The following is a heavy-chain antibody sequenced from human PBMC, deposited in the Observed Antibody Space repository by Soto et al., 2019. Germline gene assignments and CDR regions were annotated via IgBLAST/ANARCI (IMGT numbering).Heavy chain of an antibody. D-gene: IGHD2-2*02. CDR1: GFTFSDYY. Sequence: GGSLRLSCAASGFTFSDYYMSWIRQAPGKGLEWVSYITSSGNAIYYADSVKGRFTISRDNAKNSLYLQMNSLRAEDTAVYYCARDDTLYYFAYWGQGTLVTVSS. CDR3: ARDDTLYYFAY. V-gene: IGHV3-11*01. CDR2: ITSSGNAI. J-gene: IGHJ4*02.